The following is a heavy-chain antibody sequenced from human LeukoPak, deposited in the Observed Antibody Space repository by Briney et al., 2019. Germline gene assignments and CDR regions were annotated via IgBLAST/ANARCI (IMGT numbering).Heavy chain of an antibody. J-gene: IGHJ5*02. V-gene: IGHV3-73*01. CDR3: TSDSSRPDP. Sequence: GGSLRLSCAASGFTFSGSAMHWVRQASGKGLEWVGRIRSKANSYATAYAASVKGRFTISRDDSKNTAYLQMNSLKTEDTAVYYCTSDSSRPDPWGQGTLVTDSS. CDR2: IRSKANSYAT. D-gene: IGHD6-13*01. CDR1: GFTFSGSA.